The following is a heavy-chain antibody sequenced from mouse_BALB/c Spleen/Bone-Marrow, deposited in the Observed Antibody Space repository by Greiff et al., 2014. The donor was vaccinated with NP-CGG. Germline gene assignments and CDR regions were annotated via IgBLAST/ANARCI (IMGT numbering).Heavy chain of an antibody. Sequence: QVQLKDSGPGLVAPSQSLSITCTVSGFSFTSYGVHWVRQPPGKGLEWLGVIWAGGSTNYNSALMSRLSINKDNSKSQVFLKMNSLQTDDTAMYYCARDRGRNFYAMDYWGQGTSVTVSS. V-gene: IGHV2-9*02. CDR3: ARDRGRNFYAMDY. CDR2: IWAGGST. J-gene: IGHJ4*01. CDR1: GFSFTSYG. D-gene: IGHD3-3*01.